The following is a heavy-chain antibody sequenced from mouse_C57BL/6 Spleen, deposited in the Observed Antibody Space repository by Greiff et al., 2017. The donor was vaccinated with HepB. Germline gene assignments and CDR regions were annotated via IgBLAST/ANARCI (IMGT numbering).Heavy chain of an antibody. CDR1: GYTFTSYW. J-gene: IGHJ1*03. Sequence: VQLQQSGAELVKPGASVKMSCKASGYTFTSYWITWVKQRPGQGLEWIGDIYPGSGSTNYNEKFKSKATLTVDTSSSTAYMQLSSLTSEDSAVYYCALYGSSYGYFDVWGTGTTVTVSS. D-gene: IGHD1-1*01. CDR2: IYPGSGST. V-gene: IGHV1-55*01. CDR3: ALYGSSYGYFDV.